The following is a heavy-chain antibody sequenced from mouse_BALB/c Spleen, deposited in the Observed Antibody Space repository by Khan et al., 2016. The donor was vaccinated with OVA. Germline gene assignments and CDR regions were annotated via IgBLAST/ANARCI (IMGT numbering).Heavy chain of an antibody. D-gene: IGHD2-14*01. CDR2: INPSNGYT. Sequence: VQLQQSGAELARPGASVKMSCKASGYTFTSYTIHWIKLRPGQGLEWIGYINPSNGYTNYNQKFKDKATLTADKSSTPAYMELSSLTSDDSALYNCVRDGAYHRNDGWFAYWGQGTLVTVSA. CDR1: GYTFTSYT. V-gene: IGHV1-4*01. J-gene: IGHJ3*01. CDR3: VRDGAYHRNDGWFAY.